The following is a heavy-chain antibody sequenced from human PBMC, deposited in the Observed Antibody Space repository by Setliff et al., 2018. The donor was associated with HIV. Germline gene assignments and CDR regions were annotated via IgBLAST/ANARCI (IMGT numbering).Heavy chain of an antibody. Sequence: GGSLRLSCAASGFTFNSYAMSWVRQAPGKGLEWVATMSGSTGDTYYADSVKGRFTISRDNSKNTLSLQMNSLRAEDTAVYYCALGGYGIAAAGTIYYYYGLDVWGQGTTVTVSS. V-gene: IGHV3-23*01. D-gene: IGHD6-13*01. CDR2: MSGSTGDT. CDR1: GFTFNSYA. J-gene: IGHJ6*02. CDR3: ALGGYGIAAAGTIYYYYGLDV.